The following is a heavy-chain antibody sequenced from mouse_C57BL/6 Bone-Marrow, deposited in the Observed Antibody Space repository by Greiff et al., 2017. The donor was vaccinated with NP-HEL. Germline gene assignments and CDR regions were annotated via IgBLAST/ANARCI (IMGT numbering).Heavy chain of an antibody. CDR1: GYTFTDYY. CDR2: INPNNGGT. CDR3: YSNYGVGDY. J-gene: IGHJ4*01. D-gene: IGHD2-5*01. Sequence: EVQLQQSGPELVKPGASVKISCKASGYTFTDYYMNWVKQSHGKSLEWIGDINPNNGGTSYNQKFKGKATLTVDKSSSTAYMELRSLTSEDSAVYYCYSNYGVGDYWGQGTSVTVSS. V-gene: IGHV1-26*01.